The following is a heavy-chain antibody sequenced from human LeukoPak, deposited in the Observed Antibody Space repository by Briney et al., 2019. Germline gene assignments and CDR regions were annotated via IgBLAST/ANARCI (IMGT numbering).Heavy chain of an antibody. CDR1: GFTFSAYW. Sequence: GGSLRLSCAASGFTFSAYWMSWVRQAPGKGLEWVANINQDGSGRYYGDSVRGRFTISRDNAESSLFPQMNSLRAEDTAVYYCTRDQSWGQGTLVTVSS. J-gene: IGHJ5*02. CDR3: TRDQS. CDR2: INQDGSGR. V-gene: IGHV3-7*04.